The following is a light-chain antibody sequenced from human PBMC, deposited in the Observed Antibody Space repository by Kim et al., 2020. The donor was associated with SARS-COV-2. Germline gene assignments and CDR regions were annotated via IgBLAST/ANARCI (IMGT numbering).Light chain of an antibody. CDR3: CSYAGRCEV. V-gene: IGLV2-11*01. Sequence: PGQSSPNPCPETRIVVGGYNPVSCHHQHPAQAPQLLFYDVANRPSGVPDRFSGSKSGNPPSLTISELQAEDEADYYCCSYAGRCEVFGTGTKVTVL. CDR2: DVA. CDR1: RIVVGGYNP. J-gene: IGLJ1*01.